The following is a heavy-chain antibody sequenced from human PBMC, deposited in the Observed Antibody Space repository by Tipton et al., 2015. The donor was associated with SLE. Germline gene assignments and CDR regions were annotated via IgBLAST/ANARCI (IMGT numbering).Heavy chain of an antibody. D-gene: IGHD6-19*01. J-gene: IGHJ4*02. Sequence: SGAEVKKPGASVKVSCKASGFTFSSYGMHWVRQAPGKGLEWVALISFDGNDKYYADSVKGRFTISRDHSKNTLYLQMNSLRAEDTAVYYCAKDQAVADDYFDYWGQGTLVTVSS. V-gene: IGHV3-30*18. CDR2: ISFDGNDK. CDR3: AKDQAVADDYFDY. CDR1: GFTFSSYG.